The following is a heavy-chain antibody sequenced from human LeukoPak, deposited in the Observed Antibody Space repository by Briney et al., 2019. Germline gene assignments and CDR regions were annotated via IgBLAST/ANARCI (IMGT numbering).Heavy chain of an antibody. CDR1: GGSISSYY. V-gene: IGHV4-59*01. CDR2: IYYSGST. D-gene: IGHD6-13*01. CDR3: ARGGRVSSWYQDYGMDV. J-gene: IGHJ6*02. Sequence: SETLSLTCTVSGGSISSYYWSWIRQPPGKGLEWIGYIYYSGSTNYNPSLKSRVTISVDTSKNQFSLKLSSATAADTAVYYCARGGRVSSWYQDYGMDVWGQGTTVTVSS.